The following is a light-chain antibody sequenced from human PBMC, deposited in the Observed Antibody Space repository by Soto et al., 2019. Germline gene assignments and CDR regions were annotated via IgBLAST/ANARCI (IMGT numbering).Light chain of an antibody. J-gene: IGLJ1*01. CDR2: DDD. CDR3: RSWDSILSAYV. CDR1: SSISGGNT. Sequence: QSVLTQPPSGSAAPGQRGTISCSGSSSISGGNTVSWSHQLPRTAPKLLIYDDDTRPSWIPDRFSGPKSATSATLGITGFQTGDEAEDYCRSWDSILSAYVFATGTKGTV. V-gene: IGLV1-51*01.